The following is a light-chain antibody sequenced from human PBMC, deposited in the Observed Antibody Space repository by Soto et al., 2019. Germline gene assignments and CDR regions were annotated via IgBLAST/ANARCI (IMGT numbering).Light chain of an antibody. V-gene: IGKV3-20*01. CDR2: GAS. CDR3: QQYGSSLIT. Sequence: EIVLTQSPGTLSLSPGERATLCCRASQSVSSSYLAWYQQKPGQAPRLLIYGASSRATGIPDRFSGSGSGTDFTLTISRPEPEDFAVYYCQQYGSSLITFGQGTRLEIK. CDR1: QSVSSSY. J-gene: IGKJ5*01.